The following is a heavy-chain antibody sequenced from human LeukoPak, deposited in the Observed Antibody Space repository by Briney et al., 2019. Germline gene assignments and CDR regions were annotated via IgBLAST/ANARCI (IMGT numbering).Heavy chain of an antibody. V-gene: IGHV3-23*01. CDR1: GFTFSSYA. J-gene: IGHJ4*02. CDR2: ISGSGGSK. CDR3: AKDALYSGSYSCFDY. Sequence: GSLRLSCAASGFTFSSYAMSWVRQAPGKGLEWVSAISGSGGSKYYADSVKGRSTISRDKSKNTLYLQMNSLRAEDTAVYYCAKDALYSGSYSCFDYWGQGTLVTVSS. D-gene: IGHD1-26*01.